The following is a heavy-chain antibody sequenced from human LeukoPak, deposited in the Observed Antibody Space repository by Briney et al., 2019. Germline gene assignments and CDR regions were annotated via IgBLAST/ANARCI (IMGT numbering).Heavy chain of an antibody. CDR1: GYSFTSYW. CDR2: IYPGDSDA. J-gene: IGHJ4*02. Sequence: GESLKISRKGSGYSFTSYWIGWVRQMPGKGLKWMGIIYPGDSDARYSPSFQGQVTLSADKSISTAYLQWSSLKASDTAMYYCARRRDLYSGSYYPFDYWGQGTLVTVSS. D-gene: IGHD1-26*01. V-gene: IGHV5-51*01. CDR3: ARRRDLYSGSYYPFDY.